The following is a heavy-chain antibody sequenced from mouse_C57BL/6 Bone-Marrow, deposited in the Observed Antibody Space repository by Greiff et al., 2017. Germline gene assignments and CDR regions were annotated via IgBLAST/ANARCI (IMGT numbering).Heavy chain of an antibody. CDR3: ARLPGYFDV. CDR1: GYTFTSYG. CDR2: IYPRSGNT. V-gene: IGHV1-81*01. Sequence: QVQLQQSGAELARPGASVKLSCKASGYTFTSYGISWVKQRTGQGLEWIGEIYPRSGNTYYNEKFKGKDTLTADKSSSTAYMGLRSLTSEDSAVYFCARLPGYFDVWGTGTTVTVSS. J-gene: IGHJ1*03. D-gene: IGHD2-12*01.